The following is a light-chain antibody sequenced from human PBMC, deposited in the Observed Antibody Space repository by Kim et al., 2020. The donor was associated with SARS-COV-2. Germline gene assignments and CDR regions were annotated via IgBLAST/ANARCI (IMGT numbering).Light chain of an antibody. J-gene: IGLJ2*01. CDR3: FSYAGRYTLV. Sequence: QSALTQPRSVSGSPGQSVTISCTGTSIDVGAYNYVSWYQQYPGKAPKLMIYDVSQRPSGVPDRFSGSKSGNTASLTISGLQAEDEADYYCFSYAGRYTLVSGGGTQLTVL. CDR1: SIDVGAYNY. V-gene: IGLV2-11*01. CDR2: DVS.